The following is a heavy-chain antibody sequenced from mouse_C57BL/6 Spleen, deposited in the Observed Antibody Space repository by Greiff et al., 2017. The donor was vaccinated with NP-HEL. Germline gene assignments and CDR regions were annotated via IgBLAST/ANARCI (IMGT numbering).Heavy chain of an antibody. V-gene: IGHV1-64*01. CDR2: IHPNSGST. CDR3: AKNYYLYAMDY. CDR1: GYTFTSYW. Sequence: VQLQQSGAELVKPGASVKLSCKASGYTFTSYWMHWVKQRPGQGLEWIGMIHPNSGSTNYNEKFKSKATLTVDKSSSTAYMQLSSLTSEDSAVYYCAKNYYLYAMDYWGQGTSVTVSS. J-gene: IGHJ4*01. D-gene: IGHD2-1*01.